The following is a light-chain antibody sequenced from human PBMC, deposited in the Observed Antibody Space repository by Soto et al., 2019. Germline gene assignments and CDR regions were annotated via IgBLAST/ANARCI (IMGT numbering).Light chain of an antibody. CDR1: QGISSY. J-gene: IGKJ5*01. CDR2: SAS. CDR3: QQSDKSNTKK. Sequence: SRSASVVSSVYTNCRVSQGISSYLNWYRQKPGKVPKLLIYSASNLQSGVQSRFSGSGSGTDFTLTISSLQPEDFATYYCQQSDKSNTKKFGQGTRLENK. V-gene: IGKV1-27*01.